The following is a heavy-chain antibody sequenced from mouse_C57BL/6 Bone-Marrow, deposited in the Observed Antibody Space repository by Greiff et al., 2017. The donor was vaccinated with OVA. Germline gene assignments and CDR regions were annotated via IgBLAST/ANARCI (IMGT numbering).Heavy chain of an antibody. Sequence: QVQLQQSGAELARPGASVKLSCKASGYTFTSYGISWVKQRTGQGLEWIGEIYPRSGNTYYNEKFKGKATLTADKSSSTAYMELRSLTSEESAVDSCARLQLRLTFAYWGQGTLVTVSA. CDR1: GYTFTSYG. J-gene: IGHJ3*01. V-gene: IGHV1-81*01. CDR3: ARLQLRLTFAY. D-gene: IGHD3-2*02. CDR2: IYPRSGNT.